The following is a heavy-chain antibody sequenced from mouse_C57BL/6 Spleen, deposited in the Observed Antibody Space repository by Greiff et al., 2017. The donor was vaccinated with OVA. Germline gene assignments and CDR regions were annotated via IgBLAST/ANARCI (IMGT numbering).Heavy chain of an antibody. V-gene: IGHV1-74*01. Sequence: VKQRPGQGLEWIGRIHPSDSDTNYNQKFKGKATLTVDKSSSTAYMQLSSLTSEDSAVYYCAIGRDYDDYAMDYWGQGTSVTVSS. D-gene: IGHD2-4*01. J-gene: IGHJ4*01. CDR2: IHPSDSDT. CDR3: AIGRDYDDYAMDY.